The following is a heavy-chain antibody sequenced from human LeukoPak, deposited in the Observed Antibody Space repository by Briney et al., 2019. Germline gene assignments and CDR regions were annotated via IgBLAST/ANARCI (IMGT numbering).Heavy chain of an antibody. Sequence: SETLSLTCTVSGGSISNYYWSWIRLPPGKGLEWIGYIYYTGSTNYNPSLKSRVTISIDTSKNQFSLQLSSVTAADTAVYYCARDSGSGTYYWGQGTLVTASS. J-gene: IGHJ4*02. CDR1: GGSISNYY. CDR2: IYYTGST. D-gene: IGHD6-19*01. V-gene: IGHV4-59*01. CDR3: ARDSGSGTYY.